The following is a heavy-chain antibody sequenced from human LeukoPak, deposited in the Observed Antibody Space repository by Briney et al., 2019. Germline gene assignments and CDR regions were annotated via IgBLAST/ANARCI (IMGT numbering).Heavy chain of an antibody. CDR3: ARLTSGNGLDV. J-gene: IGHJ6*02. V-gene: IGHV3-66*04. CDR2: IYSGNRT. CDR1: GFTVSNNY. D-gene: IGHD3-3*01. Sequence: GGSLRLSCAASGFTVSNNYMTWVRQAPGKGLEWVSVIYSGNRTKYADSVKGRFIISRDNSKNSLLFQMNSLRAEDTAVYYCARLTSGNGLDVWGRGTTVTVS.